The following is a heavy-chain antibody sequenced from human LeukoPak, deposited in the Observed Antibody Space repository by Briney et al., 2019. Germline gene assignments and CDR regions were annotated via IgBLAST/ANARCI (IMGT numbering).Heavy chain of an antibody. J-gene: IGHJ6*03. CDR3: AREAGRGYCSGGSCYSSVGYYYMDV. Sequence: ASVKVSCKASGYTFTGKYLHWVRQAPGQGLEWMGWINPNSGGTNYAQKFQGRVTMTRDTSISTAYMELSRLRSDDTAVYYCAREAGRGYCSGGSCYSSVGYYYMDVWGKGTTVTISS. CDR1: GYTFTGKY. V-gene: IGHV1-2*02. D-gene: IGHD2-15*01. CDR2: INPNSGGT.